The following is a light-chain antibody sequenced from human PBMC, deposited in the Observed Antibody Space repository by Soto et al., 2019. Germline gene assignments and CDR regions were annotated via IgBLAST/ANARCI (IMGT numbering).Light chain of an antibody. J-gene: IGKJ1*01. CDR1: QSVSSSY. CDR2: GAS. Sequence: EIVLTQSPGTLSLSPGERATLSCRASQSVSSSYLAWYQQKPGQAPRLLIYGASSRATGIPDRFSGSGSGTDFTLTISRREPEDLAVYYCQQFGSSPRGTFGQGTKVEIK. V-gene: IGKV3-20*01. CDR3: QQFGSSPRGT.